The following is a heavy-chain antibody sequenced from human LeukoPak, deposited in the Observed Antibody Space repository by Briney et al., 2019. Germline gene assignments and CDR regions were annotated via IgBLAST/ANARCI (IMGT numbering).Heavy chain of an antibody. CDR3: AKDQFHDYGDYHLGY. J-gene: IGHJ4*02. CDR1: GFTFSSYG. Sequence: GGSLRLSCAASGFTFSSYGMHWARQAPGKGLEWVAFISYDGSNKYYADSVKGRFTISRDNSKNTLYLQMNSLRAEDTAVYYCAKDQFHDYGDYHLGYWGQGTLVTVSS. D-gene: IGHD4-17*01. V-gene: IGHV3-30*18. CDR2: ISYDGSNK.